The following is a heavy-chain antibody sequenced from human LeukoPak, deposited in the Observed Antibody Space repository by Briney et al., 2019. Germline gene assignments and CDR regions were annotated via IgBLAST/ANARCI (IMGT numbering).Heavy chain of an antibody. Sequence: EASVKVSCKASGYTFTSDDINWVRQATGQGLEWMGWMNPHSGNTGYAQKFQGRVTITRNTSISTAYMEVSSLRSGDTAVYYCARVHRRCSSTSCYRAAWFDPWGQGTLVTVSS. CDR3: ARVHRRCSSTSCYRAAWFDP. CDR1: GYTFTSDD. CDR2: MNPHSGNT. D-gene: IGHD2-2*01. V-gene: IGHV1-8*03. J-gene: IGHJ5*02.